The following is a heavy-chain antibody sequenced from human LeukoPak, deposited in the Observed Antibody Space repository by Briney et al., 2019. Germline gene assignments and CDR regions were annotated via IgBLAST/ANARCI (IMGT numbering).Heavy chain of an antibody. V-gene: IGHV3-30*18. CDR3: AQEDYFGSGSYPSH. CDR1: GFTFSSYG. J-gene: IGHJ4*02. CDR2: VSYDGTHK. D-gene: IGHD3-10*01. Sequence: GGSLRLSCAASGFTFSSYGMHWVRQAPGKGLEWVAVVSYDGTHKYYADSVKGRFAISRDNSKNTLYLQMNSLRAEDTAVYYCAQEDYFGSGSYPSHWGQGTLVTVSS.